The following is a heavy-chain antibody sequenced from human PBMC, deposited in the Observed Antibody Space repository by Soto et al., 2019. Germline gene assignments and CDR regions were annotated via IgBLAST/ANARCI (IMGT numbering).Heavy chain of an antibody. Sequence: SETLSLTGAVYGGSFSGYYWSWIRQPPGKGLEWIGEINHSGSTNYNPSLKSRVSISVDTSKNQFSLKLSSVTAADTAVYYCARRHVGNIVATITQCAPSYFDYWGQGTLVTVSS. J-gene: IGHJ4*02. CDR1: GGSFSGYY. V-gene: IGHV4-34*01. D-gene: IGHD5-12*01. CDR3: ARRHVGNIVATITQCAPSYFDY. CDR2: INHSGST.